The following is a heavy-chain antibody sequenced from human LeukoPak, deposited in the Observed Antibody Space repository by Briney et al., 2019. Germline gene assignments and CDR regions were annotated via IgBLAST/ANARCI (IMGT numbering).Heavy chain of an antibody. Sequence: PGGSLRLSCAASGFTFSSYAMSWVRQTPGKGLEWVSAISGSGGSTYYADSVKGRFTISRDNSKNTLYRQMNSLRAEDTAVYYCTNYYDSSGSAFDIWGQGTMVTVSS. CDR3: TNYYDSSGSAFDI. D-gene: IGHD3-22*01. J-gene: IGHJ3*02. V-gene: IGHV3-23*01. CDR2: ISGSGGST. CDR1: GFTFSSYA.